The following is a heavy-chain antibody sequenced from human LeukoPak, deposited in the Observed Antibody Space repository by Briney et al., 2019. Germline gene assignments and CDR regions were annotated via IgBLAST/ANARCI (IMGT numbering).Heavy chain of an antibody. J-gene: IGHJ6*03. CDR3: AKGGGREWDTAMVTGYYYYYMDV. V-gene: IGHV3-23*01. CDR2: ISGSGGST. Sequence: GGSLRLSCAASGFTFSSYAMSWVRQAPGKGLEWVSAISGSGGSTYYADSVKGRFTISRDNSKNTLYLQMNSLSAEDTAVYYCAKGGGREWDTAMVTGYYYYYMDVWGEGTTVTVSS. CDR1: GFTFSSYA. D-gene: IGHD5-18*01.